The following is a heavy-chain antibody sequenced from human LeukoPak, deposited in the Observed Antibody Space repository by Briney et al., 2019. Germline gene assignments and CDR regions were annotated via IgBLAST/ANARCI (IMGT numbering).Heavy chain of an antibody. Sequence: PGGSLRLSCAASGFTFSSYVVSWVRQAPGKGLEWVSVISGSGDGTYYADSVKGRFTISRDNSKSTLYLQMNSLRAEDTAVYYCAKRQGHAFDYWGQGTLVTVSS. V-gene: IGHV3-23*01. CDR3: AKRQGHAFDY. J-gene: IGHJ4*02. CDR2: ISGSGDGT. CDR1: GFTFSSYV.